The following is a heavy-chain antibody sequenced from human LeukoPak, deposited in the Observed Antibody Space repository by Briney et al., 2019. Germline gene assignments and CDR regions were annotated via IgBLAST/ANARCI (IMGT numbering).Heavy chain of an antibody. Sequence: PSETLSLTCAVYGVSFSGYYWSWIRQPPGKGLEWIGEINHSGSTNYNPSLKSRVTISVDTSKNQFSLKLSSVTAADTAVYYCARVETYCGGDCYDYWGQGTLVTVSS. CDR3: ARVETYCGGDCYDY. CDR1: GVSFSGYY. V-gene: IGHV4-34*01. CDR2: INHSGST. D-gene: IGHD2-21*01. J-gene: IGHJ4*02.